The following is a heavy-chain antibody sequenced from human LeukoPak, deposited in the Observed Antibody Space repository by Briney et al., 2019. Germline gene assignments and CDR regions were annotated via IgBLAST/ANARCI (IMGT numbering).Heavy chain of an antibody. Sequence: SETLSLTCTVSGGSISSYYWSWIRQPPGKGLERIGYIYYSGSTNYNPSLKSRVTISVDTSKNQFSLKLSSVTAADTAVYYCARERDYDILTGPSTAFDIWGQGTMVTVSS. D-gene: IGHD3-9*01. V-gene: IGHV4-59*01. CDR3: ARERDYDILTGPSTAFDI. CDR2: IYYSGST. CDR1: GGSISSYY. J-gene: IGHJ3*02.